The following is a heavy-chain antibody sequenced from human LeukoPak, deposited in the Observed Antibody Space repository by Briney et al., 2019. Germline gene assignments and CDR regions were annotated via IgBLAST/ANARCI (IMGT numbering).Heavy chain of an antibody. D-gene: IGHD2-15*01. V-gene: IGHV4-34*01. Sequence: PSETLSLTCAVYGGSFSGYYWSWIRQPPGKGLEWIGEINHSGSTNYNPSLKSRVTISVDTSKNQFSLKLSSVTAADTAVYYCAGGGGSGDLGNYFDYWGQGTLVTVSS. J-gene: IGHJ4*02. CDR1: GGSFSGYY. CDR3: AGGGGSGDLGNYFDY. CDR2: INHSGST.